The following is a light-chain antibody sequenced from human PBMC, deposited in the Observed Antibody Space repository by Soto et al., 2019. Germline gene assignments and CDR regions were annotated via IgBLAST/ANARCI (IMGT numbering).Light chain of an antibody. CDR1: QSVSSN. V-gene: IGKV3-15*01. CDR3: QQYNTWPPYT. Sequence: DIVMTQSPGTLSVSPGERATLSCRASQSVSSNLAWYQQKPGQAPRLLIYDASTRATGIPARFRGSGSGTDFTLSIRSLQSEDFAVYFCQQYNTWPPYTFGQGTKLEI. CDR2: DAS. J-gene: IGKJ2*01.